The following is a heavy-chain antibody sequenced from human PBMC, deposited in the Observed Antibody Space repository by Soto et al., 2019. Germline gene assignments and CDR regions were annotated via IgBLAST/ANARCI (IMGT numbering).Heavy chain of an antibody. CDR1: GSTFSNDW. J-gene: IGHJ6*02. V-gene: IGHV3-74*01. Sequence: GGSLRLSCAVSGSTFSNDWMHWVRQAPGKGLVWVSHINSDGSSTNYADFVKGRFAIARDNAKNTVYLQMNSLRAEDTAVYYCARDRSYSLDVWGQGTTVTVSS. CDR3: ARDRSYSLDV. CDR2: INSDGSST.